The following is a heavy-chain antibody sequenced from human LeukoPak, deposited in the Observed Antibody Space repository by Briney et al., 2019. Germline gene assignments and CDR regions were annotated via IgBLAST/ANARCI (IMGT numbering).Heavy chain of an antibody. J-gene: IGHJ4*02. V-gene: IGHV3-11*04. CDR3: AKDRHSSSSFSDY. Sequence: GSLRLPCAASGFTFSDYYMSWIRQAPGKGLEWVSYISSSGSTIYYADSVKGRFTISRDNSKNTLYLQMNSLRAEDTAVYYCAKDRHSSSSFSDYWGQGTLVTVSS. D-gene: IGHD6-6*01. CDR2: ISSSGSTI. CDR1: GFTFSDYY.